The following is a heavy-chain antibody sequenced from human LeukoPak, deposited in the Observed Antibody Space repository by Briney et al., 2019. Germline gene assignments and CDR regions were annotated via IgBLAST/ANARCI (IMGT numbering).Heavy chain of an antibody. V-gene: IGHV1-24*01. CDR2: FDPEDGET. J-gene: IGHJ4*02. CDR1: GCTFTSYG. CDR3: AGYYYDSSGYPY. Sequence: ASVKVSCKASGCTFTSYGISWVRQAPGKGLEWMGGFDPEDGETIYAQKFQGRVTMTEDTSTDTAYMELSSLRSEDTAVYYCAGYYYDSSGYPYWGQGTLVTVSS. D-gene: IGHD3-22*01.